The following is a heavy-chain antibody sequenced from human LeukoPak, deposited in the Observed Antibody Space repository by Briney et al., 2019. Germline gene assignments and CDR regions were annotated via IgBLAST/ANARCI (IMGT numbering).Heavy chain of an antibody. Sequence: GGSLRLSCAASGFTFSSYWMHWVRQAPGKGLVWVSRINSDGGSTSYADSVKGRFTISRDNAKNTLYLQMNSLRAEDTAVYYCARGGYYYDSSGYLDYWGQGTLVTVSS. CDR1: GFTFSSYW. J-gene: IGHJ4*02. D-gene: IGHD3-22*01. V-gene: IGHV3-74*01. CDR2: INSDGGST. CDR3: ARGGYYYDSSGYLDY.